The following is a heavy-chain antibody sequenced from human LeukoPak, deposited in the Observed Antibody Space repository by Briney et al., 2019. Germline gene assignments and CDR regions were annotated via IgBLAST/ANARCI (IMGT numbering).Heavy chain of an antibody. J-gene: IGHJ4*02. D-gene: IGHD3-22*01. V-gene: IGHV3-30*04. CDR1: GFTFSSYA. Sequence: PGRSLRLSCAASGFTFSSYAMHWVRQAPGKGLEWVAVISYDGSNKYYADSVEGRFTISRDNSKNTLYLQMNSLRAEDTAVYYCASASVEYGSGYYETGENVDYWGQGTLVTVSS. CDR3: ASASVEYGSGYYETGENVDY. CDR2: ISYDGSNK.